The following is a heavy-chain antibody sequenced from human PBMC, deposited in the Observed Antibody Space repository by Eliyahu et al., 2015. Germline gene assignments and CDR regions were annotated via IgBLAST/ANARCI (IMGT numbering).Heavy chain of an antibody. V-gene: IGHV3-74*01. J-gene: IGHJ4*02. CDR3: TRDFEY. CDR2: VXGDGRST. Sequence: EVQLVEXXXGLVQPXGSLRLSCAASGFTFSGFWMHWVRQAPGEGLVWVSRVXGDGRSTNYADSVKGRFTISSDNAKNTLYLQMNSLRAEDTAVYYCTRDFEYWGQGTLVTVSS. CDR1: GFTFSGFW.